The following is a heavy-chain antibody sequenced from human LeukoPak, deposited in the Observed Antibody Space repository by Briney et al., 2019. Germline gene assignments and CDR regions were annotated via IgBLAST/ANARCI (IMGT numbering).Heavy chain of an antibody. V-gene: IGHV1-2*02. D-gene: IGHD2-2*01. Sequence: GASVKVSCKASGYTFTGYYMHWVRQAPGQGLECMGWINPNSGGTNYAQKFQGRVTMTRDTSISTAYMELSRLRSDDTAVYYCARGDGSVPAATPLTEWFDPWGQGTLVTVSS. J-gene: IGHJ5*02. CDR2: INPNSGGT. CDR1: GYTFTGYY. CDR3: ARGDGSVPAATPLTEWFDP.